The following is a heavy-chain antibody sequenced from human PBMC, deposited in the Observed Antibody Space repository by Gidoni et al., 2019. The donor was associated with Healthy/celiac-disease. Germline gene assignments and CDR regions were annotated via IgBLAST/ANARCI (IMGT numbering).Heavy chain of an antibody. D-gene: IGHD3-10*01. Sequence: QVQLVESGGGVVQPGRSLRLSCAASGFTFSSHGMLWVRQAPGKGLEWVAVISYDGSNKYYADSVKGRFTISRDNSKNTLYLQMNSLRAEDTAVYYCAKGPLLWFGEPGDYGMDVWGQGTTVTVSS. CDR3: AKGPLLWFGEPGDYGMDV. V-gene: IGHV3-30*18. CDR2: ISYDGSNK. J-gene: IGHJ6*02. CDR1: GFTFSSHG.